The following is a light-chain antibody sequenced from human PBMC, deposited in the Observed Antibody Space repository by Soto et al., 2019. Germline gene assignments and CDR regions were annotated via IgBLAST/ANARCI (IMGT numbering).Light chain of an antibody. J-gene: IGLJ1*01. Sequence: QSVLTQPASVSGSPGQSIAISCTGTSSDVGGYNYVSWYQQHPGKAPKLMVHEVSNRPSGISDRFSGSKSGNTASPTISGLQADDEADYYCSSHTSYSTRGFGTGTKVTVL. CDR1: SSDVGGYNY. V-gene: IGLV2-14*01. CDR3: SSHTSYSTRG. CDR2: EVS.